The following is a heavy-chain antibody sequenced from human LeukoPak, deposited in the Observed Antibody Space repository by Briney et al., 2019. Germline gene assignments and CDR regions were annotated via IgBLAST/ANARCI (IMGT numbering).Heavy chain of an antibody. J-gene: IGHJ4*02. V-gene: IGHV3-11*01. CDR3: AKDPTVYYYDSSGSY. D-gene: IGHD3-22*01. CDR1: GFTFSDYY. Sequence: GGSLRLSCAASGFTFSDYYMSWIRQAPGKGLEWVSYISSSGSTIYYADSVKGRFTISRDNAKNSLYLQMNSLRAEDTAVYYCAKDPTVYYYDSSGSYWGQGTLVTVSS. CDR2: ISSSGSTI.